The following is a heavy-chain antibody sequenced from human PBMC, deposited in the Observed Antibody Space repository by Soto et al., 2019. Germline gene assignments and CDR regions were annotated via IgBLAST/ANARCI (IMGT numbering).Heavy chain of an antibody. J-gene: IGHJ6*02. V-gene: IGHV1-18*03. CDR3: AREGPAPYYYYGMDV. CDR1: GYSFTTYG. Sequence: QVQLVQSRGEVKKPGASVKVSCKTSGYSFTTYGISWVRQAPGQGLEWMGWISGYNGNTNYAQNLQGRVTMTTDTSTSTAYMGLSSLRSDDMAVYYCAREGPAPYYYYGMDVWGQGSTVTVSS. CDR2: ISGYNGNT.